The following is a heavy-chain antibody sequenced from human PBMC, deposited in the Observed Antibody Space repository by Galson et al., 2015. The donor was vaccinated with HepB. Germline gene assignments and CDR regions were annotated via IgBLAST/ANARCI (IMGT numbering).Heavy chain of an antibody. CDR2: ISGSDGTI. CDR3: SRASLGWFGP. J-gene: IGHJ5*02. Sequence: SLRLSCATSEFPFSNYYMSWIRQVPGKGLEWISYISGSDGTINYADSVKGRFSISRDNTKNSLYLQMNSLRVDDTAVYYCSRASLGWFGPWGQGTLVTVSS. CDR1: EFPFSNYY. V-gene: IGHV3-11*01.